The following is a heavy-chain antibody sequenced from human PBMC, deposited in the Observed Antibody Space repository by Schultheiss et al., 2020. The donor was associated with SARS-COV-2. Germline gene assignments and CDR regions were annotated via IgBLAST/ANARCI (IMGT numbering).Heavy chain of an antibody. CDR1: GGSISSYY. Sequence: SETLSLTCTVSGGSISSYYWSWIRQPAGKGLEWIGRIYTSGSTNYNPSLKSRVTMSVDTSKNHFSLRLSTVTAADTAVYYCARLKEPFPYYHYGMDVWGQGTTVTVSS. J-gene: IGHJ6*02. V-gene: IGHV4-4*07. D-gene: IGHD1-14*01. CDR3: ARLKEPFPYYHYGMDV. CDR2: IYTSGST.